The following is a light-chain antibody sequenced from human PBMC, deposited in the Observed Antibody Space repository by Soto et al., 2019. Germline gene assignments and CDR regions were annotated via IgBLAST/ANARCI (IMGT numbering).Light chain of an antibody. CDR2: GAS. CDR3: QLYNNWPPCT. CDR1: QSVSSN. J-gene: IGKJ1*01. Sequence: EIVMTQSPATLSVSPGERATLSCRASQSVSSNLAWYQQKPDQAPSLLIYGASTRATAIPASFSGSGFGAEVTLTISSLQFEDFAVYYCQLYNNWPPCTFGQGTKVEIK. V-gene: IGKV3-15*01.